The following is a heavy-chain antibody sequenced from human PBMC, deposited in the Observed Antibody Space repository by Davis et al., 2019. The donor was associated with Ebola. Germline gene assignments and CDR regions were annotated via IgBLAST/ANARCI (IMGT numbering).Heavy chain of an antibody. J-gene: IGHJ4*02. CDR3: ATTYSSSFPY. Sequence: SETLSLTCSVSGASIGSYYWSWIRQSPGKGLEWIGYIYYSGTANYNPSLKSRATISVDTSKNQFSLQLTSVTAADTAVYYCATTYSSSFPYWGQGTLVTVSS. V-gene: IGHV4-59*01. CDR1: GASIGSYY. D-gene: IGHD6-6*01. CDR2: IYYSGTA.